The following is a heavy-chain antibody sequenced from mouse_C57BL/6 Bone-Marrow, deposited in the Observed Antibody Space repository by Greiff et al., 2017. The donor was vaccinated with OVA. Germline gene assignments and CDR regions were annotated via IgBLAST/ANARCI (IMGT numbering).Heavy chain of an antibody. J-gene: IGHJ3*01. V-gene: IGHV5-17*01. D-gene: IGHD2-4*01. CDR2: ISSGSSYT. CDR3: ASGGLRMAY. CDR1: GFTFSDYG. Sequence: EVNLVESGGGLVKPGGSLKLSCAASGFTFSDYGMHWVRQAPEKGLEWVAYISSGSSYTYYADTVKGRFTISRDNAKNTLFLQMTSLRSEDTAMYYCASGGLRMAYWGQGTLVTVSA.